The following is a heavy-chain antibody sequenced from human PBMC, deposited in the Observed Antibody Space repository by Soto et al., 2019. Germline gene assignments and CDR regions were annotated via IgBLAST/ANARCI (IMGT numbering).Heavy chain of an antibody. D-gene: IGHD6-13*01. CDR3: AFRQEYRGSWVSGWFDP. J-gene: IGHJ5*02. CDR2: LYWDDDK. V-gene: IGHV2-5*02. Sequence: QITLKESGPTVVKPTQTLTLTCTFSGFSLSTSGVGVGWIRQPPGKALEWLALLYWDDDKRYSPSLKTRLTINKDTPRNQVVLTMTNMDPVDTATYYCAFRQEYRGSWVSGWFDPWAREPWSPSPQ. CDR1: GFSLSTSGVG.